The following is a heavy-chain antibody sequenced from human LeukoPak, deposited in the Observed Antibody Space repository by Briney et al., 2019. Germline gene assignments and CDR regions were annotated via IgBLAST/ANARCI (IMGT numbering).Heavy chain of an antibody. J-gene: IGHJ4*02. V-gene: IGHV4-34*01. Sequence: KPSETLSLTCAVYGGSFSGYYWSWIRQPPGKGLEWIGEINHSGSTNYNPSLKSRVTISVDTSKNQFSLKLSSVTAADTAVYYCARLIGPESNWGQGTLVTVSS. CDR3: ARLIGPESN. CDR2: INHSGST. CDR1: GGSFSGYY.